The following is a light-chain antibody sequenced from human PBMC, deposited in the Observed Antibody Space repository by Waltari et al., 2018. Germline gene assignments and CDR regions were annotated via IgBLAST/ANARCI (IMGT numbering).Light chain of an antibody. CDR2: RNN. Sequence: QSVLTQPPSVSGSPGQRVTISCTGRTSHSGAPLDNIGPRYDLHWYQQLPGADPNLRIYRNNNRPSGVPDRFSGSKSGTSASLAIAGLQPEDEAEYFCQSYDSSLGAWVFGGGTKLTVL. J-gene: IGLJ3*02. V-gene: IGLV1-40*01. CDR1: TSHSGAPLDNIGPRYD. CDR3: QSYDSSLGAWV.